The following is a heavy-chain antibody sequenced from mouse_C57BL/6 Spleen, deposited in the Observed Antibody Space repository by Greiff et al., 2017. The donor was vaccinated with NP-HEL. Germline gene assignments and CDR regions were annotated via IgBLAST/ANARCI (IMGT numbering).Heavy chain of an antibody. J-gene: IGHJ3*01. CDR2: INPSTGGT. D-gene: IGHD1-1*01. CDR3: ARRAGYYYGSSFAY. V-gene: IGHV1-42*01. Sequence: VQLKESGPELVKPGASVKISCKASGYSFTGYYMNWVKQSPEKSLEWIGEINPSTGGTTYNQKFKAKATLTVDKSSSTAYMQLKSLTSEDSAVYYCARRAGYYYGSSFAYWGQGTLVTVSA. CDR1: GYSFTGYY.